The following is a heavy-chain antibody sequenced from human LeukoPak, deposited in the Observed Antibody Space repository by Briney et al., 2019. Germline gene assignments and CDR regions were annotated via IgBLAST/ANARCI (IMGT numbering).Heavy chain of an antibody. V-gene: IGHV3-23*01. D-gene: IGHD2-2*01. CDR3: ARQVSCDTTTCYAGMLPDY. CDR2: ISGSDGST. Sequence: PGGSLRLSCAASGFTFSRYAMSWVRQTPEKGLEWVSVISGSDGSTYYADSVRGRFTISRDDSGNTLFLQMNSLRAEDTAVYYCARQVSCDTTTCYAGMLPDYWGQGTLVTVSS. CDR1: GFTFSRYA. J-gene: IGHJ4*02.